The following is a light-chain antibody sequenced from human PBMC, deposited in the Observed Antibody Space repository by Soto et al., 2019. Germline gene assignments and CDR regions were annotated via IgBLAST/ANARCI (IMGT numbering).Light chain of an antibody. Sequence: DIKITQSPSTRHASVGDRVTITCRASQSISNWLAWYPRKPGTAPKLLIYHASNLESGVPSTFSGSGSGTECTLTISSLQPDYFATYYCQQYNSYSFGQGTKVDIK. CDR1: QSISNW. V-gene: IGKV1-5*01. CDR2: HAS. J-gene: IGKJ1*01. CDR3: QQYNSYS.